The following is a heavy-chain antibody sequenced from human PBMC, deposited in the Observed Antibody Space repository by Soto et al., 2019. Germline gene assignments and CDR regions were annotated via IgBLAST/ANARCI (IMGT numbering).Heavy chain of an antibody. Sequence: KVCCKGCGGRLISYAIIWVRQAPGQGLEWMGGIIPIFGTANYAQKFQGRVTITADESTSTAYMELSSLRSEDTAVYYCARGGIPARQVFAGRYFDYCGQGTLVTVSS. V-gene: IGHV1-69*01. J-gene: IGHJ4*02. D-gene: IGHD6-6*01. CDR2: IIPIFGTA. CDR3: ARGGIPARQVFAGRYFDY. CDR1: GGRLISYA.